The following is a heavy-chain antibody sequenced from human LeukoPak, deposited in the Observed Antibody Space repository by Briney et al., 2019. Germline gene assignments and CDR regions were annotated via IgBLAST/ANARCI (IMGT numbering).Heavy chain of an antibody. CDR3: ARSYSSGWYSLIGFDP. D-gene: IGHD6-19*01. J-gene: IGHJ5*02. CDR1: GGSISSYY. CDR2: IYYSGST. Sequence: SETLSLTCTVSGGSISSYYWSWIRQPPGKGLEWIGYIYYSGSTNYNPSLKSRVTISVDTSKNQFSLKLSSVTAADTAVYYCARSYSSGWYSLIGFDPWGQGTLVTVSS. V-gene: IGHV4-59*01.